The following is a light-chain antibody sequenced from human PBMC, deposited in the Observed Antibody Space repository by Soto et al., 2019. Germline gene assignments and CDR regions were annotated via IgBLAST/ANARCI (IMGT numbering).Light chain of an antibody. CDR1: QGINNY. CDR2: AAS. J-gene: IGKJ1*01. Sequence: DIQVTQSPSSLSASVGDTVTITCRASQGINNYLVWYQQKQGKVPKLLIYAASTLQSGVPSRFSGSGSGKEFTLTISSLQPEDGANYYCQTYTGAPWTFGQGTKVEIK. V-gene: IGKV1-27*01. CDR3: QTYTGAPWT.